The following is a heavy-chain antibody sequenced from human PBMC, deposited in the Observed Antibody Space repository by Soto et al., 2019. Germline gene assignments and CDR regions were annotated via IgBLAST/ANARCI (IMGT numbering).Heavy chain of an antibody. Sequence: QVQLVQSGAEVKKPGASVTVSCKASGYTFSDYYLHWVRQAPGQGPEWMGRTNPNSGDTKFAQTFQGRVTMTRDTSVRTAFMELDWLKSDDTAVYYCARESGGATATLDYYYFYMDVWGKGTTVTVSS. D-gene: IGHD5-12*01. CDR1: GYTFSDYY. CDR3: ARESGGATATLDYYYFYMDV. CDR2: TNPNSGDT. V-gene: IGHV1-2*06. J-gene: IGHJ6*03.